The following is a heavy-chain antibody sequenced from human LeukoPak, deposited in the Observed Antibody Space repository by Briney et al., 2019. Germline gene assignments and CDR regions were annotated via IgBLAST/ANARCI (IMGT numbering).Heavy chain of an antibody. CDR1: GGTFSSYA. CDR2: IIPILGIA. D-gene: IGHD3-3*01. Sequence: EASVKVSCKASGGTFSSYAISWVRQAPGQGLEWMGRIIPILGIANYAQKFQGRVTITADKSTSTAYMELSSLRSEDTAVYYCARERLKRITIFGVVTPYYFDYWGQGTLVTVSS. CDR3: ARERLKRITIFGVVTPYYFDY. J-gene: IGHJ4*02. V-gene: IGHV1-69*04.